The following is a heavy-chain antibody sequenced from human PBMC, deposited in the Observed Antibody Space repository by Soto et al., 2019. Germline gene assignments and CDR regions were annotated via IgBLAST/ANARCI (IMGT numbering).Heavy chain of an antibody. V-gene: IGHV3-23*01. CDR2: ISGSGGST. D-gene: IGHD3-22*01. Sequence: GGSLRLSCAASGFTFSSYAMSWVRQAPGKGLEWVSAISGSGGSTYYADSVKGRFTISRDNSKNTLYLQMNSLRAEDTAVYYCAKDRTYYYDSSGYYFDYWGQGTLVTVSS. CDR1: GFTFSSYA. CDR3: AKDRTYYYDSSGYYFDY. J-gene: IGHJ4*02.